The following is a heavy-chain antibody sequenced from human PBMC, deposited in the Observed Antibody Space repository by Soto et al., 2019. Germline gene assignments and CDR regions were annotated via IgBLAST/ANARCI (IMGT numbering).Heavy chain of an antibody. Sequence: EVQLVESGGGLVQPGGSLRLSCAASGFTFSSYWMSWVRQAPGKGLEWVANIKQDGSEKYYVDSVKGRFTISRDNAKNSLYLQMNSLRAEDTAVYYCARDSYVVVVADYGMDVWGQGTTVTVSS. CDR2: IKQDGSEK. D-gene: IGHD2-15*01. V-gene: IGHV3-7*03. CDR1: GFTFSSYW. J-gene: IGHJ6*02. CDR3: ARDSYVVVVADYGMDV.